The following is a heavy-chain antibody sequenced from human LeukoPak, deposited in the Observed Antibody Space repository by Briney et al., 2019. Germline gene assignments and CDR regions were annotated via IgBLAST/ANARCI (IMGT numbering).Heavy chain of an antibody. CDR3: ARFTYGGYSLDS. Sequence: SETLSLTCTVSGGSISSSSYYWGWIRQPPGKGLEWIGSIYYSGSTTHNPSLTGRVAMSVDASKNQFSLKLRSVTAADTAVYYCARFTYGGYSLDSWGQGTLVVVSS. V-gene: IGHV4-39*07. CDR1: GGSISSSSYY. J-gene: IGHJ4*02. D-gene: IGHD5-12*01. CDR2: IYYSGST.